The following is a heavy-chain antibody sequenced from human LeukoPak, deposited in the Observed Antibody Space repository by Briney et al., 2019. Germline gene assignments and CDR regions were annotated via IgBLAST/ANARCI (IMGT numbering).Heavy chain of an antibody. CDR2: ISYDGSNK. CDR1: GFTFSNYD. CDR3: AELGITMIGGV. Sequence: GGSLRLSCVASGFTFSNYDMHWVRQAPGKGLEWVAVISYDGSNKYYADSVKGRFTISRDNAKNSLYLQMNSLRAEDTAVYYCAELGITMIGGVWGKGTTVTISS. V-gene: IGHV3-30*18. D-gene: IGHD3-10*02. J-gene: IGHJ6*04.